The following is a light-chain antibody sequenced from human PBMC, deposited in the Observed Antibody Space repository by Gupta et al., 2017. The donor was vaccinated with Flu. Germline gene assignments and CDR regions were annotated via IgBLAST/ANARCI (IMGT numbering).Light chain of an antibody. CDR3: QVWDSSSDRVV. CDR1: NIASKA. CDR2: DDS. J-gene: IGLJ3*02. V-gene: IGLV3-21*02. Sequence: SFVLTQPPSVSVAPGQTAKIACGGNNIASKAVHWYQQKPGQAPVLVVNDDSDRPSGIPERFSGSNSGNTAKLSISRVEAGDEADYYCQVWDSSSDRVVFGGGTKLKVL.